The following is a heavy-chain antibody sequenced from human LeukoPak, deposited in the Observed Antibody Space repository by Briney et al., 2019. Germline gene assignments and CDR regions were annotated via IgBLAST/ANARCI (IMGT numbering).Heavy chain of an antibody. J-gene: IGHJ4*02. Sequence: GGSLRLSCAASGFIFSDYQMNWVRQAPGKGLEWISYISSGSSTIYYADSVKGRFTISRDNSKNTLYLQMNSLRAEDTAVYYCARERGDYYDSSGQGVLAYWGQGTLVTVSS. D-gene: IGHD3-22*01. V-gene: IGHV3-48*01. CDR3: ARERGDYYDSSGQGVLAY. CDR2: ISSGSSTI. CDR1: GFIFSDYQ.